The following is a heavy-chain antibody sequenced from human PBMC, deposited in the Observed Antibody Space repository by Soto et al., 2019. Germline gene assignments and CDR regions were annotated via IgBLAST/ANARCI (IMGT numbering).Heavy chain of an antibody. CDR3: AKAGSSGWRNLLDH. CDR2: ISISGDRT. Sequence: GGSLRLSCVTSGFTFNTFAMRWGRRAPGKGLEWVSAISISGDRTYYADSVKGRFFISRDNSNNTLFLRASSRRVEDTATYYFAKAGSSGWRNLLDHWGQGTPVTVSS. V-gene: IGHV3-23*01. CDR1: GFTFNTFA. J-gene: IGHJ4*02. D-gene: IGHD6-19*01.